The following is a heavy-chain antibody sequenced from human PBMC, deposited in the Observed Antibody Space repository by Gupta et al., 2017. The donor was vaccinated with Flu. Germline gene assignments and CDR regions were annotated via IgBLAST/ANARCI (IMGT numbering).Heavy chain of an antibody. D-gene: IGHD4-17*01. V-gene: IGHV1-2*02. Sequence: QVQLVQSGAAVKKPGASVKVSCKASGYTFTFYYMHWVRQAPGQGLEWMGWINPNSGGTNYAQKFQGRVTLTRDTSIGTAYMDLSRLRSDDTAIYYCARDAPDYANYEDYYYYQGMDVWGQGTTVTVSS. CDR2: INPNSGGT. CDR3: ARDAPDYANYEDYYYYQGMDV. J-gene: IGHJ6*02. CDR1: GYTFTFYY.